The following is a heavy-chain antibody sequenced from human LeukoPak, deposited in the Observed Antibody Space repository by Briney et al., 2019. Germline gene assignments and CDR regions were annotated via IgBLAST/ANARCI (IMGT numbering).Heavy chain of an antibody. D-gene: IGHD3-9*01. CDR1: GGSISSYY. V-gene: IGHV4-4*07. J-gene: IGHJ6*03. CDR2: IYTSGST. Sequence: PSETLSLTCTVSGGSISSYYWSWIRQPAGKGLEWIGRIYTSGSTNYNPSLKSRVTMSVDTSKNQFSLKLSSVTAADTAVYYCARGSSSYDILTGYLYYYYYMDVWGKGTTVTISS. CDR3: ARGSSSYDILTGYLYYYYYMDV.